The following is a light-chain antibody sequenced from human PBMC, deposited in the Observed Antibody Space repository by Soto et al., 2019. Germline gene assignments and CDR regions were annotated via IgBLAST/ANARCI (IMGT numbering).Light chain of an antibody. CDR3: QSSGLANCV. J-gene: IGLJ3*02. V-gene: IGLV6-57*01. CDR1: SGSIASHC. CDR2: EDI. Sequence: NFMLTQFHSVSESPGKTLTISCTRSSGSIASHCVQWVQPRPGSSPTTVLCEDIHRPSGVPDRFFGSIDRSSNSASLPISGLKTDDAAESYGQSSGLANCVFGGGTKLTVL.